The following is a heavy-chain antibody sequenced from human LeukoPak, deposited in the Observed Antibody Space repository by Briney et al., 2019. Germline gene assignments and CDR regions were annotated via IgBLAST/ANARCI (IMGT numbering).Heavy chain of an antibody. J-gene: IGHJ6*04. CDR3: VVGYSYGPWYYGMDV. CDR1: GGTFSSYA. Sequence: SVKVSCKASGGTFSSYAISWVRQAPGQGLEWMGGIIPIFGTANYAQKFQGRDTITADKSTSTAYMELSSLRSEDTAVYYCVVGYSYGPWYYGMDVWGKGTTITVSS. CDR2: IIPIFGTA. V-gene: IGHV1-69*06. D-gene: IGHD5-18*01.